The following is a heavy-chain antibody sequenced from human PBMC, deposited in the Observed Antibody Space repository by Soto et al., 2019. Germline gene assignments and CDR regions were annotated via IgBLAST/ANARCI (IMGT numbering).Heavy chain of an antibody. J-gene: IGHJ4*02. CDR2: INHSGST. CDR1: GGSFSGYY. Sequence: QVQLQQWGAGLLKPSETLSLTCAVYGGSFSGYYWTWIRQPPGTGREWIGEINHSGSTNYNPSLKSRVTISVDTSKNHFSLKLTSVTAADTAVYYCARDKITGLFDYWGQGTLVTVSS. D-gene: IGHD2-8*02. CDR3: ARDKITGLFDY. V-gene: IGHV4-34*01.